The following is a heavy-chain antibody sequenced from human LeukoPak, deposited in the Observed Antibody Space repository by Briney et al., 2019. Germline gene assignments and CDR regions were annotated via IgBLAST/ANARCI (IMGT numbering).Heavy chain of an antibody. CDR1: GFTFSDYY. CDR3: ARVPLVVVPAAVYYYYYGMDV. J-gene: IGHJ6*02. V-gene: IGHV3-11*01. Sequence: GGSPRLSCAASGFTFSDYYMSWIGQAPGKGLEWVSYISSSGSTIYYADSVKGRFTISRDNAKNSLYLQMNSLRAEDTAVYYCARVPLVVVPAAVYYYYYGMDVWGQGTTVTVSS. CDR2: ISSSGSTI. D-gene: IGHD2-2*01.